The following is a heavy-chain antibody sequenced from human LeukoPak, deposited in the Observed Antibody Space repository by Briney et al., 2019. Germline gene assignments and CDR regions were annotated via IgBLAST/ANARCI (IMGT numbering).Heavy chain of an antibody. CDR1: GYTFTSYG. CDR2: ISAYNGNT. CDR3: ARGYCSGGSCHKNYYFDY. V-gene: IGHV1-18*01. D-gene: IGHD2-15*01. J-gene: IGHJ4*02. Sequence: GASVKVSCKASGYTFTSYGISWVRQAPGQGLEWMGWISAYNGNTNYAQKFQGRVTITADKSTSTAYMELSSLRSEDTAVYYCARGYCSGGSCHKNYYFDYWGQGTLVTVSS.